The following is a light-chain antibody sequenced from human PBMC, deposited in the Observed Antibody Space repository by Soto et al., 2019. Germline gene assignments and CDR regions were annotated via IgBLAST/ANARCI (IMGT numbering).Light chain of an antibody. CDR1: QSLLHSNGYNY. CDR3: MEALQTPYT. V-gene: IGKV2-28*01. J-gene: IGKJ2*01. Sequence: DIVMTQSPLSLPVTPGEPASISCRSSQSLLHSNGYNYLDWYLQKPGQSPQVLIYLGSNRASGVPDRFSGSGSGTDFTLKISRVEAEDAGVYYCMEALQTPYTFGQGTKLEIK. CDR2: LGS.